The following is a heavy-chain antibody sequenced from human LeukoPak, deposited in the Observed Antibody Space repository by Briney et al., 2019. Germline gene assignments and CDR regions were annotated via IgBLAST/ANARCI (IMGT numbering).Heavy chain of an antibody. V-gene: IGHV3-53*01. CDR1: GFTVSTNY. CDR3: AKVKGYHYDSSGIDY. Sequence: AGGSLRLSCAGSGFTVSTNYMNWVRQAPGKGLEWVSVMYTDGSTYYADSVKGRFTISRDNSKNTLYLQMISLRAEDTAVYYCAKVKGYHYDSSGIDYWGQGTLVTVSS. J-gene: IGHJ4*02. D-gene: IGHD3-22*01. CDR2: MYTDGST.